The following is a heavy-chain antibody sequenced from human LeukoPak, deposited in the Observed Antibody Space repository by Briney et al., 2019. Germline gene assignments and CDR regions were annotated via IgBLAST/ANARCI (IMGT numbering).Heavy chain of an antibody. CDR2: IIPILGIA. Sequence: ASVKVSCKASGGTFSSYAISWVRQAPGQGLEWMGRIIPILGIANYAQKFQGRVTITADKSTSTAYMELSSLRSEDTAVYYCAREVDVRSYSTQTNYYYGMDVWGQGTTVTVSS. CDR3: AREVDVRSYSTQTNYYYGMDV. CDR1: GGTFSSYA. J-gene: IGHJ6*02. V-gene: IGHV1-69*04. D-gene: IGHD1-26*01.